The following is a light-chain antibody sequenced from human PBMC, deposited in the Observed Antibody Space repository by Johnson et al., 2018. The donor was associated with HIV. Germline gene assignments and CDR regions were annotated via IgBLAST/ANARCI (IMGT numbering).Light chain of an antibody. CDR3: GTWDSSLNTGYV. J-gene: IGLJ1*01. CDR2: ENN. Sequence: QAVLTQPPSVSAAPGQKVTISCSGSSSNIGNNYVSWYQQLPGTAPKLLIYENNKRPSGIPDRFSGSKSGTSATLGITGLQNGDEADYYCGTWDSSLNTGYVFGTGTKVTVL. CDR1: SSNIGNNY. V-gene: IGLV1-51*02.